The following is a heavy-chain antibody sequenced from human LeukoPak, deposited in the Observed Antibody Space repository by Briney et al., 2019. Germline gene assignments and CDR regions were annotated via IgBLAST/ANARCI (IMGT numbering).Heavy chain of an antibody. CDR2: ISDTGNT. D-gene: IGHD2-15*01. Sequence: GGSLRLSCAASGFTLSSYAMSWVRQAPVKGLEWVSAISDTGNTYHADSVKGRFTISRDSSKNTLFLQMNRLRPEDAAVYYCAKAPVTTCRGAFCYPFDYWGLGTLVTVSS. J-gene: IGHJ4*02. V-gene: IGHV3-23*01. CDR3: AKAPVTTCRGAFCYPFDY. CDR1: GFTLSSYA.